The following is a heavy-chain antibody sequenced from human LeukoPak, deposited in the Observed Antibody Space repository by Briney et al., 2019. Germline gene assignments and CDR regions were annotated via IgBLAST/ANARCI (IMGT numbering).Heavy chain of an antibody. CDR1: GGSISSSGYY. D-gene: IGHD3-22*01. CDR2: ISGRGGST. CDR3: ATGGFYYDSAQIDY. Sequence: PSETLSLTCIVSGGSISSSGYYWDWIRKPPGKGLEWVSAISGRGGSTYYADSVKGRFTISRDNSKNTLYLQMNSLRAEDTAVYYCATGGFYYDSAQIDYWGQGTLVTVSS. V-gene: IGHV3-23*01. J-gene: IGHJ4*02.